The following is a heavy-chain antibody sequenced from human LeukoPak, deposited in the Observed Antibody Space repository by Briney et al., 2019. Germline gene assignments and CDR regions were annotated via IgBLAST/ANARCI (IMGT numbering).Heavy chain of an antibody. CDR3: ATHRRSGSGGSENAFEV. V-gene: IGHV4-39*01. D-gene: IGHD5-12*01. J-gene: IGHJ3*01. CDR1: GGSINSGGSY. Sequence: PSETLSLTCTVSGGSINSGGSYWSWIRQAPGKGLEWIGNIYDSGTTHYNPSLKSRVTISGDTSKNQFSLKLNSVTAADTAIYYCATHRRSGSGGSENAFEVWGQGTMVTVSS. CDR2: IYDSGTT.